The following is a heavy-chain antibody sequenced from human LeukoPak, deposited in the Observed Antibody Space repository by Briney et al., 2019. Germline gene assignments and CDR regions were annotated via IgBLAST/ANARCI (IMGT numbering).Heavy chain of an antibody. CDR1: GGTFSSYA. V-gene: IGHV1-69*04. Sequence: HGASVKVSCKASGGTFSSYAISWVRQAPGQGLEWMGRIIPILGIANYAQKFQGRVTITADTSTSTAYMELRSLRSDDTAVYYCARDSDPPGDSGWLFDYWGQGTLVTVSS. D-gene: IGHD6-19*01. CDR3: ARDSDPPGDSGWLFDY. CDR2: IIPILGIA. J-gene: IGHJ4*02.